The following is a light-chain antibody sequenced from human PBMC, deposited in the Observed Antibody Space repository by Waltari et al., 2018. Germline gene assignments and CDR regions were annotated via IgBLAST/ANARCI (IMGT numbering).Light chain of an antibody. CDR2: DVS. Sequence: QSALTHPASLSGSPGQSITIPCTGTSSDVGGYNYVSWYQQHPGKAPKLMIYDVSNRPSGVSNRFSGSKSGNTASLTISGLQAEDEADYYCSSYTSSSTRVFGGGTKLTVL. J-gene: IGLJ3*02. CDR3: SSYTSSSTRV. CDR1: SSDVGGYNY. V-gene: IGLV2-14*01.